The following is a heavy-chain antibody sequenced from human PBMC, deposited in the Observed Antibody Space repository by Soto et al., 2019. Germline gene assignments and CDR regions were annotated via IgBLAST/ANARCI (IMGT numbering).Heavy chain of an antibody. CDR2: ISGGASDK. CDR3: VREDWHRFDS. D-gene: IGHD2-21*01. J-gene: IGHJ4*02. CDR1: GFMFSAYW. V-gene: IGHV3-7*01. Sequence: EVQLVESGGRLVQPGGSLRLSCAASGFMFSAYWISWVRQDPGKGLEWVATISGGASDKFYVDSVKGRFTISRDDSKNPLYLQMNSLRDEDTAVYYCVREDWHRFDSWGQGTLVTVSS.